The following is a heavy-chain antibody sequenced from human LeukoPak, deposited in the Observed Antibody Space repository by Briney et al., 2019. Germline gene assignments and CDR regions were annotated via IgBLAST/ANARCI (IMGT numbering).Heavy chain of an antibody. J-gene: IGHJ4*02. Sequence: GGSLRLSCAASGFTFSSYNMNWVRQAPGKGLEWVSYIGYSSRNKYYPDSVKGRFTISRDNAKNSLYLQMNSLRADDTAVYYCARMAAAGYFDYWGQGTLVTVSS. D-gene: IGHD6-13*01. CDR2: IGYSSRNK. CDR1: GFTFSSYN. CDR3: ARMAAAGYFDY. V-gene: IGHV3-48*01.